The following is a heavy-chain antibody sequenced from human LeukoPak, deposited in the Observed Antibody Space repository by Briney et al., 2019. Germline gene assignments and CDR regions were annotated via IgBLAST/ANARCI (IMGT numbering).Heavy chain of an antibody. Sequence: GGSLRLSCAASGFTFRNYGMSWVRQAPGKGLEWVSAISSSGGDTNYADSVKGRFTISRDNSKNILYLQMNSLRADDTAVYYCAKEAVVGASNWFDPWGQGTLVTVSS. V-gene: IGHV3-23*01. CDR2: ISSSGGDT. CDR1: GFTFRNYG. J-gene: IGHJ5*02. D-gene: IGHD1-26*01. CDR3: AKEAVVGASNWFDP.